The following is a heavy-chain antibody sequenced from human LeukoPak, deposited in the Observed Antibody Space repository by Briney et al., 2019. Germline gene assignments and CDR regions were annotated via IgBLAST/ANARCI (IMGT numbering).Heavy chain of an antibody. CDR2: IRYDGSNK. D-gene: IGHD3-22*01. V-gene: IGHV3-30*02. CDR1: GFTFSSYG. Sequence: GGSLRLSCAASGFTFSSYGMHWVRQAPGKGLEWVAFIRYDGSNKYYADSVKGRFTISRDNSKNTLHLQMNSLRAEDTAVYYCARAVIRYYYDSSGYYSYWGQGTLVTVSS. CDR3: ARAVIRYYYDSSGYYSY. J-gene: IGHJ4*02.